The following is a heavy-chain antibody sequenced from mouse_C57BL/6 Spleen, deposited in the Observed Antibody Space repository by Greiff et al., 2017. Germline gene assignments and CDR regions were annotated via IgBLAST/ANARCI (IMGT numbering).Heavy chain of an antibody. Sequence: QVQLKESVAELVRPGTSVKVSCKASGYAFTNYLIEWVKQRPGQGLEWIGVINPGSGGTNYNEKFKGKATLTADKSSSTAYMQLSSLTSEDSAVYFCARSPITTVGYFDYWGQGTTLTVSS. CDR2: INPGSGGT. D-gene: IGHD1-1*01. V-gene: IGHV1-54*01. CDR1: GYAFTNYL. J-gene: IGHJ2*01. CDR3: ARSPITTVGYFDY.